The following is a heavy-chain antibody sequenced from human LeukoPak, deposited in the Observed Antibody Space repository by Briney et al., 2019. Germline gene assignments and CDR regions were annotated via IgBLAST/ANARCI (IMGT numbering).Heavy chain of an antibody. V-gene: IGHV5-51*01. D-gene: IGHD6-19*01. J-gene: IGHJ4*02. Sequence: GESLKISCNGAGYSFSSYWIGWVRQMPGKGLEWMGIIYPGDSDTRYSPSFQGQVTISADKSISTAYLQWSSLKASDTAMYYCARQGGQYYVDYCGQGTLVTVSS. CDR2: IYPGDSDT. CDR1: GYSFSSYW. CDR3: ARQGGQYYVDY.